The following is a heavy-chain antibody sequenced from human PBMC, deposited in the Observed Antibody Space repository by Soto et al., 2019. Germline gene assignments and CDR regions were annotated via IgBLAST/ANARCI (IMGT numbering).Heavy chain of an antibody. J-gene: IGHJ5*02. V-gene: IGHV4-39*01. CDR3: ARTYYDFWSGYYGGNWFDP. D-gene: IGHD3-3*01. CDR1: GGSISSSSYY. Sequence: SETLSLTCTVSGGSISSSSYYWGWIRQPPGKGLEWIGSIYYSGSTYYNPSLKSRVTISVDTSKNQFSLKLSSVTAADTAVYYCARTYYDFWSGYYGGNWFDPWGQGTLVTVSS. CDR2: IYYSGST.